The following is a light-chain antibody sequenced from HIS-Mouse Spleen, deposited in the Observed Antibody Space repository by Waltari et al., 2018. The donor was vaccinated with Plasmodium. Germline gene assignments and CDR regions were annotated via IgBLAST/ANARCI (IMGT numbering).Light chain of an antibody. J-gene: IGLJ2*01. CDR2: EGS. CDR1: RREVGGYNL. V-gene: IGLV2-23*01. Sequence: QSALTTPASVSGSPGPSFPTPCPGTRREVGGYNLVSWYQQHPGKAPKLMIYEGSKGPSGVSNRFSGSKSGNTASLTISGLQAEDEADYYCCSYAGSSTVVFGGGTKLTVL. CDR3: CSYAGSSTVV.